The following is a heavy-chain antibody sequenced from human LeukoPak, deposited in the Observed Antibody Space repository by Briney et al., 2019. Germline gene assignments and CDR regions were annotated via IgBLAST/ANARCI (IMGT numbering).Heavy chain of an antibody. CDR2: IYYSGST. J-gene: IGHJ3*02. D-gene: IGHD5-24*01. Sequence: SETLSLTCTVSGGSFSSSSYYWGWIRQPPGKGLEWIGSIYYSGSTYYNPSLKSRVTISVDTSKNQFSLKLSSVAAADTAVYYCARPLEENDAFDIWGQGTMVTVSS. CDR3: ARPLEENDAFDI. V-gene: IGHV4-39*01. CDR1: GGSFSSSSYY.